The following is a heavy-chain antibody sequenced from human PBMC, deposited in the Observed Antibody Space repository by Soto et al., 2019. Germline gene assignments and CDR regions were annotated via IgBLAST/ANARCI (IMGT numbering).Heavy chain of an antibody. Sequence: SETLSLTCTVSSASISSSSYTWGWIRQPPGKGLEWIGSIYYSGSTYYNPSLNSRVTVSVDTSKNQFSLKVTSVTAADTAVYYCARLHGYCISSSCHGQYAKDVWGQGTTVTVSS. CDR3: ARLHGYCISSSCHGQYAKDV. CDR1: SASISSSSYT. CDR2: IYYSGST. J-gene: IGHJ6*02. V-gene: IGHV4-39*01. D-gene: IGHD2-2*01.